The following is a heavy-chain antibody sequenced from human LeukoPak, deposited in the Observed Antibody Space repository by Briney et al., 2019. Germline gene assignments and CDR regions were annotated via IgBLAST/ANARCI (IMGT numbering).Heavy chain of an antibody. CDR2: IYFSGSN. V-gene: IGHV4-59*01. J-gene: IGHJ4*02. CDR1: GGSIRSYY. D-gene: IGHD3-3*01. CDR3: ARSYDTNFDY. Sequence: SETLSLTCTVSGGSIRSYYWSWIRQPPGQGLVGNVYIYFSGSNSYHPSHRSRVTISVDRSKNQFSLKLSSVAAADTAVYYCARSYDTNFDYWGQGTLVTVSS.